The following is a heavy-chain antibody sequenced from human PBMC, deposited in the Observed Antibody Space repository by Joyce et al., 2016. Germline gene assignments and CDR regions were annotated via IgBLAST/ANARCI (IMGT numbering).Heavy chain of an antibody. J-gene: IGHJ4*02. D-gene: IGHD5-12*01. Sequence: QITLKESGPTLVKPTQTLTLTCAFSGFSLSTRGVGVGWIRQPPGKALEWLALIYWEDDKRYSPSLKSRLTITKDTSRNQVVLTMTNMDPVDTATYYCAHRPNSGYDPSAFDFWGQGTLVTVSS. CDR2: IYWEDDK. CDR1: GFSLSTRGVG. V-gene: IGHV2-5*02. CDR3: AHRPNSGYDPSAFDF.